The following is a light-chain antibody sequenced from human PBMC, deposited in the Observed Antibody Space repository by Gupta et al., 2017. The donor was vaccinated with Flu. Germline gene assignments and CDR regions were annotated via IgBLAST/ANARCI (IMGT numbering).Light chain of an antibody. CDR3: LLYFGGTRKWV. Sequence: VTLTCSTSTGADTTGYHANWSQQKPGQSPRPLIYDTTNKHSWTPARFSGSLLGDKAALTLSGVQPEDEAEYYCLLYFGGTRKWVFGGGTRVTVL. CDR2: DTT. J-gene: IGLJ3*02. V-gene: IGLV7-43*01. CDR1: TGADTTGYH.